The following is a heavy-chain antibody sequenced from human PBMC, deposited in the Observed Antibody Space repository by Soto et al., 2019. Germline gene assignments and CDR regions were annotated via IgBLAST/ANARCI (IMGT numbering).Heavy chain of an antibody. Sequence: EVQLVESGGGLVKPGGSLRLSCVASGFTFKDAWMSWVRQAPGKGLEWVGHIKSNGAGGATDYAAPVRVRFHISRDDSNNTVFLKINSQKNEDTALDDCTTESITLEVVVNSYAFDVWGQGTMVTVSP. V-gene: IGHV3-15*01. CDR1: GFTFKDAW. CDR2: IKSNGAGGAT. CDR3: TTESITLEVVVNSYAFDV. J-gene: IGHJ3*01. D-gene: IGHD3-22*01.